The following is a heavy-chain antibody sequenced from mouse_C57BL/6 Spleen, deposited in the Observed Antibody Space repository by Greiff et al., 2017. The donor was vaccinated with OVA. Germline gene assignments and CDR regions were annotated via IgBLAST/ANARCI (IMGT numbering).Heavy chain of an antibody. CDR2: IRSKSNNYAT. Sequence: DVKLVESGGGLVQPKGSLKLSCAASGFSFNTYAMNWVRQAPGKGLEWVARIRSKSNNYATYYADSVKDRFTISRDDSESMLYLQMNNLKTEDTAMYYCVRHKWDEDYFDYWGQGTTLTVSS. CDR1: GFSFNTYA. D-gene: IGHD4-1*01. CDR3: VRHKWDEDYFDY. J-gene: IGHJ2*01. V-gene: IGHV10-1*01.